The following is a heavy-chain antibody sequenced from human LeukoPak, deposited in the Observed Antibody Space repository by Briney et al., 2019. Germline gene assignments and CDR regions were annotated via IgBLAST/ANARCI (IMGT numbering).Heavy chain of an antibody. CDR2: IYPGDSDT. V-gene: IGHV5-51*01. CDR3: ARRGVASGWYYIDY. CDR1: GYSFTDYW. D-gene: IGHD6-19*01. J-gene: IGHJ4*02. Sequence: GESLKISCKGSGYSFTDYWIDWVRQMSGKGLEWMGIIYPGDSDTRYSPSFQGQVTISADKSISTAYLQWNSLKASDTAMYYCARRGVASGWYYIDYWGQGTLVTVSS.